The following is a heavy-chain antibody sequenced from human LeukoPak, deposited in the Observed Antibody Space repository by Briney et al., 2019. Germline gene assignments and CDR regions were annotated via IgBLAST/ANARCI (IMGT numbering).Heavy chain of an antibody. Sequence: GGSLRLSCAASGFIFSDYYMTWIRQAPGKGLEGVSRISTSGSPIFYADSVKGRFTISRDNAKNSLFLQMNSLRAEDTAVYYCVRGVGREGYNNMDYWGQGTLVTVSS. CDR2: ISTSGSPI. D-gene: IGHD5-24*01. CDR1: GFIFSDYY. CDR3: VRGVGREGYNNMDY. J-gene: IGHJ4*02. V-gene: IGHV3-11*01.